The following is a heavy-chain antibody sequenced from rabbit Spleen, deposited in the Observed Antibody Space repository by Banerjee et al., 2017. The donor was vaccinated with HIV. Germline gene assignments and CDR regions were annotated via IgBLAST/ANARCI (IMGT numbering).Heavy chain of an antibody. Sequence: QSLVESGGGLVKPGASLTLTCTASGFDFSSGYDMCWVRQAPGKGLEWIAKIYTGNNGAAYATWAKGRFTISKTSSTMVTLQMTSLTAADTATYFCARGAQIDGDANYLRRLALWGQGTLVTVS. D-gene: IGHD6-1*01. CDR3: ARGAQIDGDANYLRRLAL. CDR2: IYTGNNGA. CDR1: GFDFSSGYD. J-gene: IGHJ3*01. V-gene: IGHV1S40*01.